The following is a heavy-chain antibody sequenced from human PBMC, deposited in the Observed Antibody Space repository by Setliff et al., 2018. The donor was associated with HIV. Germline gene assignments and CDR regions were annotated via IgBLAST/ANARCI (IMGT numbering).Heavy chain of an antibody. J-gene: IGHJ4*02. CDR3: ARVWDWNYDLGY. D-gene: IGHD1-7*01. V-gene: IGHV1-18*01. Sequence: ASVKVSCKASGYTFINFGISWVRQAPGQGLEWMGWISAYNGNTNYAQKLQGRVTMTRDTPTSTAYMELRSLRSDDTAVYYCARVWDWNYDLGYWGQGTLVTVSS. CDR1: GYTFINFG. CDR2: ISAYNGNT.